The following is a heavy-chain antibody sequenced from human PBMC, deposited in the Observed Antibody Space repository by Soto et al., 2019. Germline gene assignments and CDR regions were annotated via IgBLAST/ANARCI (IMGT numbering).Heavy chain of an antibody. V-gene: IGHV3-21*01. CDR1: GFTFSSYS. D-gene: IGHD6-13*01. J-gene: IGHJ5*02. CDR2: ISSSSSYI. Sequence: EVQLVESGGGLVKPGGSLRLSCAASGFTFSSYSMNWVRQAPGKGLEWVSSISSSSSYIYYADSVKGRFTISRDNAKNSLYLQMNSLRAEDTAVYYCVRDGQGQQLYLSWFDPWGQGTLVTVSS. CDR3: VRDGQGQQLYLSWFDP.